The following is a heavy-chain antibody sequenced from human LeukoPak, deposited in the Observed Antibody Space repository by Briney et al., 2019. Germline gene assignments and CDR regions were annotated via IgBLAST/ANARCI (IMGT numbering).Heavy chain of an antibody. V-gene: IGHV4-34*01. J-gene: IGHJ6*03. D-gene: IGHD6-13*01. CDR1: GGSFSGYY. CDR3: ARSPEGYSSSWYRPNRASPYYYYYMDV. CDR2: INHSGST. Sequence: SETLSLTCAVYGGSFSGYYWSWIRQPPGKGLEWIGEINHSGSTNYNPSLKSRVTISVDTSKNQFSLKLSSVTAADTAVYYCARSPEGYSSSWYRPNRASPYYYYYMDVWGKGTTVTVSS.